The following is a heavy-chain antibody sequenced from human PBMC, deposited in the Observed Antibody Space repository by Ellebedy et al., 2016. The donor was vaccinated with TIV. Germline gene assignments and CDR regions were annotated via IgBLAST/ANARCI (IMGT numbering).Heavy chain of an antibody. V-gene: IGHV3-72*01. CDR3: TTDRIGEVDQFQY. Sequence: GGSLRLSCATAGFIFSDHNMDWVRQVPGKGLEWVARCRSKAASYNTEYAASVQGRFAISRDDSENTVYLQMNDLKTEDTAVYYFTTDRIGEVDQFQYWGQGTLVTFSS. CDR1: GFIFSDHN. J-gene: IGHJ1*01. CDR2: CRSKAASYNT. D-gene: IGHD2-21*01.